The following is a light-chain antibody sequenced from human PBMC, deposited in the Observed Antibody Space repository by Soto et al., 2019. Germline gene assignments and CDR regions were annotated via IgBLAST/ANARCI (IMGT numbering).Light chain of an antibody. CDR3: QQYGSSPKT. Sequence: EIVLTQSPGTLSLSPLDIATRSLMASQTISSTYLAWYQQNPGQAPRLLIYAASTRATGVPDRFSGSGSGTDFTLTISRLEPEDFAVYYCQQYGSSPKTFGQGTKVDIK. J-gene: IGKJ1*01. CDR2: AAS. CDR1: QTISSTY. V-gene: IGKV3-20*01.